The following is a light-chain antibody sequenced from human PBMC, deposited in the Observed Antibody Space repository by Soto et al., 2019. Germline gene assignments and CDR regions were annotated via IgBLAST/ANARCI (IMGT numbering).Light chain of an antibody. CDR3: QSYDSSLSGSV. J-gene: IGLJ3*02. Sequence: QSVLTQPPSVSGAPGQRVTISCTGSSSDIGAGYHVHWYQQLPGTAPKLLIYGNNNRPSGVPDRFSGSKSGTSASLAITGLQAEDVADYYCQSYDSSLSGSVFGGGTKLTVL. V-gene: IGLV1-40*01. CDR2: GNN. CDR1: SSDIGAGYH.